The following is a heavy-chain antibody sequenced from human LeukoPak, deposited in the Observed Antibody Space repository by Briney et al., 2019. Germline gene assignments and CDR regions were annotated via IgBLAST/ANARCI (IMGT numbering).Heavy chain of an antibody. CDR3: ARDLGSGGDSDY. J-gene: IGHJ4*02. CDR2: ISHSGHA. CDR1: GYSINSGYH. D-gene: IGHD2-21*01. Sequence: SETLSLTCIVSGYSINSGYHSGWIRQPPGKGLEWIGSISHSGHAKYNPSLKSRVTISVDTSKNQFSLKLSSVTATDTAVYYCARDLGSGGDSDYWGQGTLVTVSS. V-gene: IGHV4-38-2*02.